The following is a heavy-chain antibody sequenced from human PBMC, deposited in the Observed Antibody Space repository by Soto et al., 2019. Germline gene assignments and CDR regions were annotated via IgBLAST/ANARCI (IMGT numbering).Heavy chain of an antibody. J-gene: IGHJ4*02. CDR2: IWYDGSIK. CDR3: AREFGSLDY. D-gene: IGHD3-10*01. V-gene: IGHV3-33*01. Sequence: QVQLVESGGGVVQPGRSLRLSCAASGFTFNTYGMHWVRQAPGKGLEWVAVIWYDGSIKYYADSVKGRFTISRDNSKNTLFLQMSSLRAADSAVYYCAREFGSLDYWGQGTLVTVSS. CDR1: GFTFNTYG.